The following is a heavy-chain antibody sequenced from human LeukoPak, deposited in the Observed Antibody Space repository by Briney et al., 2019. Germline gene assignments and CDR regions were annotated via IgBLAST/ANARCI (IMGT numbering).Heavy chain of an antibody. D-gene: IGHD3-10*01. V-gene: IGHV4-30-4*08. CDR3: ARGTGYYYYMDV. CDR1: GDSISSGDYY. J-gene: IGHJ6*03. CDR2: IYNSGST. Sequence: SETLSLTCTVSGDSISSGDYYWSWIRQPPGKGLEWIGYIYNSGSTYYNPSLKSRVTISADTSKNQFSLKLSSVTAADTAVYYCARGTGYYYYMDVWGKGTTVTVSS.